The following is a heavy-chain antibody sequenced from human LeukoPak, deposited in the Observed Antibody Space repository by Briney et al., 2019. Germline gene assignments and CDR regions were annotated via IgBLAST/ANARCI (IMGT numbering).Heavy chain of an antibody. Sequence: GASVNVSCTASGYTFTGYYMHWVRQAPGQGLEWMGRINPNSGGTNYAQKFQGRVTMTRDTSISTAYMELSRLRSDDTAVYYCARARGMSRQYYFDYWGQGTLVTVSS. CDR3: ARARGMSRQYYFDY. CDR2: INPNSGGT. J-gene: IGHJ4*02. V-gene: IGHV1-2*06. D-gene: IGHD3-16*01. CDR1: GYTFTGYY.